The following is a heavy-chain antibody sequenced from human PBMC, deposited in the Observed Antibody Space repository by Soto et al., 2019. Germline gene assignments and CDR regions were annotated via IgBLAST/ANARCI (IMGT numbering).Heavy chain of an antibody. V-gene: IGHV1-8*01. D-gene: IGHD5-12*01. CDR1: GYTFTSYD. CDR3: ARGTVATFVASPWFDP. J-gene: IGHJ5*02. CDR2: MNPNSGNT. Sequence: QVPLVQSGAEVKKPGASVKVSCKASGYTFTSYDINWVRQATGQGLEWMGWMNPNSGNTGYAQKFQGRVTMTRNTSISTAYMELSSLRSEDTAVYYCARGTVATFVASPWFDPWGQGTLVTVSS.